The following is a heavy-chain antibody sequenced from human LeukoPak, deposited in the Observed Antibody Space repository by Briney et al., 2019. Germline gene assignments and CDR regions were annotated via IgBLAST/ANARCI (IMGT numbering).Heavy chain of an antibody. CDR3: ARAWGQRGLQFKGFDP. Sequence: SETQSLTCAVSGYSISSGYYWGWIRQPPGKGLEWIGSIYHSGSTYYNPSLKSRVTISVDTSKNQFSLKLSSVTAADTAVYYCARAWGQRGLQFKGFDPWGQGTLVTVSS. CDR2: IYHSGST. V-gene: IGHV4-38-2*01. CDR1: GYSISSGYY. D-gene: IGHD5-24*01. J-gene: IGHJ5*02.